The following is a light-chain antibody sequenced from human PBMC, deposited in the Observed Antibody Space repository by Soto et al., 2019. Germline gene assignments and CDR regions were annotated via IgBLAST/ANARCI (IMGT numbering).Light chain of an antibody. CDR1: HSVSSNY. Sequence: EIVFTQSPCTLSLSPGERATLSCGASHSVSSNYLAWYQQKPGLAPRLLIYDASSRATGIPDRFSGSGSGTDFTLTISRLEPEDFAVYYCQQYGSSPVTFGQGTRLEIK. CDR2: DAS. J-gene: IGKJ5*01. V-gene: IGKV3D-20*01. CDR3: QQYGSSPVT.